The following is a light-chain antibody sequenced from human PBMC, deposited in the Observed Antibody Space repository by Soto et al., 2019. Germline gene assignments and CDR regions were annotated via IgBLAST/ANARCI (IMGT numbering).Light chain of an antibody. CDR3: HQYGDSPPFT. Sequence: IVLTQSPGTLSLSPGERATLSCRASQSVSSSFLAWYQQKPGQAPRLLISGTSNRATRIPDRFSGSGSGTDFTLTISRLDPEDFAVYYCHQYGDSPPFTFGPGTRVDTK. V-gene: IGKV3-20*01. CDR1: QSVSSSF. CDR2: GTS. J-gene: IGKJ3*01.